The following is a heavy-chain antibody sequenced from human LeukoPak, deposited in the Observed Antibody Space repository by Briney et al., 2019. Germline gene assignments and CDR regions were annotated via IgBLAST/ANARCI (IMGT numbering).Heavy chain of an antibody. Sequence: KPSETLSLTCTVSGGSMNNYFWTWIRQSPGKGLEWIGYIYYSGSANYNPSLKSRVTISVDTSKNQFSLKLSSVTAADTAVYYCARDLSGGLREYYFDYWGQGTLVTVSS. V-gene: IGHV4-59*01. CDR3: ARDLSGGLREYYFDY. CDR1: GGSMNNYF. D-gene: IGHD6-19*01. CDR2: IYYSGSA. J-gene: IGHJ4*02.